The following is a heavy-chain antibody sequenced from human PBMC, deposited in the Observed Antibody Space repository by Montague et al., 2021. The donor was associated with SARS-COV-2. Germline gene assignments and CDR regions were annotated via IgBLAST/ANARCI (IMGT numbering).Heavy chain of an antibody. Sequence: RLSFSASGFTFKTFWMSWVRQAPGKGLEWVANIKEDGSEKKYADSVKGRFTIYRDNAKKSLYLQMNSLRAEDTAVYYCARDNMAPSKTAIVVVIATFDYWGQGTVVTVSS. CDR3: ARDNMAPSKTAIVVVIATFDY. V-gene: IGHV3-7*01. J-gene: IGHJ4*02. CDR1: GFTFKTFW. D-gene: IGHD3-22*01. CDR2: IKEDGSEK.